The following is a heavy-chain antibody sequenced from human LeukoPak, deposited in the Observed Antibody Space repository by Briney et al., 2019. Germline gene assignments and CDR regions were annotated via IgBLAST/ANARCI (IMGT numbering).Heavy chain of an antibody. CDR2: ISHEGSAK. V-gene: IGHV3-30*18. D-gene: IGHD6-13*01. J-gene: IGHJ4*02. CDR3: AKDKYSPVRSMSEAAYYFDF. Sequence: GGSLRLSCAASGFSFGSYGIHWVRQAPGKGLEWVAVISHEGSAKYHADSVKGRFTISRDNAKSTLYLQMNSLRAEDTAVYHCAKDKYSPVRSMSEAAYYFDFWGPGTLVTVSS. CDR1: GFSFGSYG.